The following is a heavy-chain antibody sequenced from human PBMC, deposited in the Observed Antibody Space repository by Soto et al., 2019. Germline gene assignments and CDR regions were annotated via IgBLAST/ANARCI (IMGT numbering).Heavy chain of an antibody. V-gene: IGHV1-18*01. Sequence: ASVKVSCKASGYTFTSYGISWVRQAPGQGLEWMGWISAYNGNTKYSEHFQGRVTFTGDTSAGTAYMELSSLTSEDTAIYYCARDDSGYSSSWYIDDWGQG. D-gene: IGHD6-13*01. J-gene: IGHJ4*02. CDR3: ARDDSGYSSSWYIDD. CDR2: ISAYNGNT. CDR1: GYTFTSYG.